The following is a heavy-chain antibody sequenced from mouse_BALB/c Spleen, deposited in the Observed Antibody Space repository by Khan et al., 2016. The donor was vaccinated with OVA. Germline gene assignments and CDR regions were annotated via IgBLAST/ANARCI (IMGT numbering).Heavy chain of an antibody. CDR1: GYSITSGYA. CDR2: ISYSGVT. D-gene: IGHD1-1*01. CDR3: ARGNYYGYYFDY. J-gene: IGHJ2*01. V-gene: IGHV3-2*02. Sequence: EVQLQESGPGLVKPSQSLSLTCTVTGYSITSGYAWNWIRQFPGNKLEWMGYISYSGVTSYTPSIKSRLSITRNTSKNQFFLQLNSVTTEDTATYYCARGNYYGYYFDYWGQGTTLTVSS.